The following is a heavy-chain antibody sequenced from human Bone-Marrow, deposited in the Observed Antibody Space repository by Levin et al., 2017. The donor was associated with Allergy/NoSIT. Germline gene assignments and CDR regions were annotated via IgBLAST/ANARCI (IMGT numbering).Heavy chain of an antibody. Sequence: GGSLRLSCAASGFIFNKYAMNWVRQAPGKGLEWVSYISMTGSTIQYADSVKGRFTISRDDAKNSLFLQMTSLRDEDTAVYYCARDYCSASSCYFKFDSWGQGTLVTVSS. V-gene: IGHV3-48*02. CDR1: GFIFNKYA. D-gene: IGHD2-15*01. CDR3: ARDYCSASSCYFKFDS. J-gene: IGHJ4*02. CDR2: ISMTGSTI.